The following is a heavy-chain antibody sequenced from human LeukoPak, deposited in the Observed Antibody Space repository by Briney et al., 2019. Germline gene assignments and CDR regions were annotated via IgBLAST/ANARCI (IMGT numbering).Heavy chain of an antibody. Sequence: GGSLRLSCAASGFTFSSYAMSWVRQAPGKGLEWVSGISGSGDSTYYADSVKGRFTISRDNSKNTLYPQMNSLRAEDTAVYYCAKGRMVRGVIIPHDYWGQGTLVTVSS. CDR2: ISGSGDST. V-gene: IGHV3-23*01. J-gene: IGHJ4*02. D-gene: IGHD3-10*01. CDR1: GFTFSSYA. CDR3: AKGRMVRGVIIPHDY.